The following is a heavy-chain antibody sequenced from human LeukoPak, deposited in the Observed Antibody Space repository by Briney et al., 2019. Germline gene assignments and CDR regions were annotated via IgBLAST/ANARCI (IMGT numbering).Heavy chain of an antibody. Sequence: GGSLRLSCAASGFTFSSYAMSWVRQAPGKGLEWVSAISGSGGSTYYADSVKGRFTISRDNSKNTLYLQMNSLRAEDTAVYYCAKAHYPHYCSGGSCYSFGMDVWGQGTTVTVPS. CDR2: ISGSGGST. J-gene: IGHJ6*02. D-gene: IGHD2-15*01. CDR3: AKAHYPHYCSGGSCYSFGMDV. CDR1: GFTFSSYA. V-gene: IGHV3-23*01.